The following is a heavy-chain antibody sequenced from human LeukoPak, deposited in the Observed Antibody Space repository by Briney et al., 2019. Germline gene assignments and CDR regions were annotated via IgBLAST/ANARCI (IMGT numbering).Heavy chain of an antibody. V-gene: IGHV3-23*01. CDR1: GFTFSIYA. CDR2: ISGSGGTA. Sequence: GGSLRLSCAASGFTFSIYAMSWVRQAPGKGLEWVSAISGSGGTAYYADSVKGRFTISRDNSKNTLYLQMNSLRAEDTAVYYCAKKGYYDGSGYYMYYFDHWGQGTLVTVSS. J-gene: IGHJ4*02. D-gene: IGHD3-22*01. CDR3: AKKGYYDGSGYYMYYFDH.